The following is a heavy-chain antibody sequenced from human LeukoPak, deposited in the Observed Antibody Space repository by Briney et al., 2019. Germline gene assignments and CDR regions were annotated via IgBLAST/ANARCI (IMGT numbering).Heavy chain of an antibody. Sequence: GASVKVSCKASGYTFTDYYLHWVRQAPGQRLEWMGWINPNSGGSHYPEKFQGRVTMTRDTSISTAYMELSRLRSDDTVVYYCARDPGYCTSTSCPWFDPWGQGTLVTVSS. CDR2: INPNSGGS. D-gene: IGHD2-2*01. J-gene: IGHJ5*02. CDR1: GYTFTDYY. V-gene: IGHV1-2*02. CDR3: ARDPGYCTSTSCPWFDP.